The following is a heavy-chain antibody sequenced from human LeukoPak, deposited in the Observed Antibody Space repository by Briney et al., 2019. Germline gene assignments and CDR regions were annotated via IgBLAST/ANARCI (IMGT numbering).Heavy chain of an antibody. Sequence: SGTLSLTCAVSGGSISSSNWWSWVRQPPGKGLEWIGEIYHSGSTNYNPSLKSRVTISVDKSKNQFSLKLSSVTAADTAVYYCARAEQLVMGGYYFDYWGQGTLVTVSS. CDR2: IYHSGST. CDR3: ARAEQLVMGGYYFDY. D-gene: IGHD6-13*01. V-gene: IGHV4-4*02. J-gene: IGHJ4*02. CDR1: GGSISSSNW.